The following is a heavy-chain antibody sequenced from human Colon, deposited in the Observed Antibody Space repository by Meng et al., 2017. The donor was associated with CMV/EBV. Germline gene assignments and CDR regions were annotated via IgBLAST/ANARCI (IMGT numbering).Heavy chain of an antibody. CDR3: ARGGSTSCFDY. CDR1: GGSFSGYY. CDR2: INHSGST. V-gene: IGHV4-34*01. J-gene: IGHJ4*02. Sequence: GSLRLSCAVYGGSFSGYYWSWIRQPPGKGLEWIGEINHSGSTNYNPSLKSRVTISVDTSKNQFSLKLNSVTAADTAVYYCARGGSTSCFDYWGQGTLVTVSS. D-gene: IGHD2-2*01.